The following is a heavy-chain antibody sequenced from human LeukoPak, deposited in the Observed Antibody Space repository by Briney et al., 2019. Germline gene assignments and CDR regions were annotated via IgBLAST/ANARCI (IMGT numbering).Heavy chain of an antibody. D-gene: IGHD3-22*01. V-gene: IGHV4-4*02. CDR2: IYHSGST. J-gene: IGHJ3*02. CDR1: GGSISSSNW. CDR3: ARDQGRDSSGYYSDDAFDI. Sequence: SETLSLTCAVSGGSISSSNWWNWVRQPPGKGLEWIGEIYHSGSTNYNPSLKSRVTISVDKSKNQFSLKLSSVTAADTAVYYCARDQGRDSSGYYSDDAFDIWGQGTMVTVSS.